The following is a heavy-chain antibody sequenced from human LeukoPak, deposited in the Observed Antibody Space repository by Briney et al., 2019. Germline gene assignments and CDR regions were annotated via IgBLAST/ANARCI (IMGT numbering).Heavy chain of an antibody. V-gene: IGHV4-31*03. J-gene: IGHJ4*02. CDR1: GGSISSGGYY. Sequence: PSETLSLTCTVSGGSISSGGYYWSWIRQHPGKGLEWIGYIFYSGSTYYNPSLKSRVTISVDTSKNQFSLKLNSVTAAGTAVYYRARKGYSYGHPFDYWGQGTLVTVSS. CDR2: IFYSGST. CDR3: ARKGYSYGHPFDY. D-gene: IGHD5-18*01.